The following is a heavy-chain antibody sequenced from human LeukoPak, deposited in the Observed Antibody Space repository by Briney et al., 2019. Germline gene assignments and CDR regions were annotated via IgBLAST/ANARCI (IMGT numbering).Heavy chain of an antibody. V-gene: IGHV4-39*07. D-gene: IGHD6-13*01. CDR1: GGSISSSSYY. CDR3: ARNIAAAGTRAFDI. Sequence: PSETLSLTCTVSGGSISSSSYYWGWIRQPPGKGLEWIGSIYYSGSTYYNPSLKSRVTISVDTSKNQFSLKLSSVTAADTAVYYCARNIAAAGTRAFDIWGQGTMVTVSS. CDR2: IYYSGST. J-gene: IGHJ3*02.